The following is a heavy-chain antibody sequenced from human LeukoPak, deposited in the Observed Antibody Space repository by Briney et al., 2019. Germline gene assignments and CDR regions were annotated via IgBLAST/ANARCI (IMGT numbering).Heavy chain of an antibody. Sequence: SVKVSCKASGGTFSSYAISWVRQAPGQGLEWMGRIIPILGIANYAQKFQGRVTMTRDTSTSTVYMELSSLRSEDTAVYYCARDGAETTVVTPPDYWGQGTLVTVSS. V-gene: IGHV1-69*04. CDR2: IIPILGIA. J-gene: IGHJ4*02. CDR1: GGTFSSYA. D-gene: IGHD4-23*01. CDR3: ARDGAETTVVTPPDY.